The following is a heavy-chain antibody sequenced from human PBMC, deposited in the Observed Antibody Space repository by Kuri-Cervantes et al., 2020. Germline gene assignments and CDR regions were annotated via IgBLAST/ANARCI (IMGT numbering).Heavy chain of an antibody. CDR2: IWYDGNNK. D-gene: IGHD2-2*01. CDR1: GFTFSSYG. J-gene: IGHJ6*03. V-gene: IGHV3-33*01. Sequence: GKSLKISCAASGFTFSSYGMHWVRQAPGKGLEWVSLIWYDGNNKYYADSVRGRITISRDKSQNTLYLQMNSLRAEDTAVYCDIVVVPAVNYMDVWGKGTTVTVSS. CDR3: IVVVPAVNYMDV.